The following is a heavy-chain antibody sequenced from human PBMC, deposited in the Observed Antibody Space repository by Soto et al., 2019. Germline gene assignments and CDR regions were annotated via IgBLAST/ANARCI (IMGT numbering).Heavy chain of an antibody. D-gene: IGHD1-26*01. CDR3: AKDPGSYSAWYGMDV. CDR1: GGSISSYY. CDR2: IYYSGST. V-gene: IGHV4-59*01. J-gene: IGHJ6*02. Sequence: PSETLSLTCTVSGGSISSYYWSWIRQPPGKGLEWIGYIYYSGSTNYNPSLKSRVTISVDTSKNQFSLKLSSVTAADTAVYYCAKDPGSYSAWYGMDVWGQGTTVTVSS.